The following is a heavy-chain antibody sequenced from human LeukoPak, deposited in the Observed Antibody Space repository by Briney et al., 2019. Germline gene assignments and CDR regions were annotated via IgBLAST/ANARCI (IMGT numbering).Heavy chain of an antibody. CDR1: GYSFTTYW. Sequence: GESLKISCKGSGYSFTTYWIGWVRQMPGKGLEGMGNIYPGDSDTRKSPSFQGQVTISADKSISTAYLKWSSLKASDTATYYCARLACSGGSCSHRYYFDYWGQGTLVTVSS. J-gene: IGHJ4*02. CDR2: IYPGDSDT. V-gene: IGHV5-51*01. CDR3: ARLACSGGSCSHRYYFDY. D-gene: IGHD2-15*01.